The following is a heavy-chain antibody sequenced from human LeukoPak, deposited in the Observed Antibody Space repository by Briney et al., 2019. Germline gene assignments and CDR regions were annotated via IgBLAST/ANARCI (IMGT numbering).Heavy chain of an antibody. CDR1: GGTFSGYA. D-gene: IGHD4-11*01. J-gene: IGHJ4*02. V-gene: IGHV1-69*01. CDR3: ARAHDSNYVPDY. Sequence: ASAKVSCKASGGTFSGYAISWVRQAPGQGLEWMGGIIPIFGTANYAQKFQGRVTITADESTSTAYMELSSLRSEDTAVYYCARAHDSNYVPDYWGQGTLVTVSS. CDR2: IIPIFGTA.